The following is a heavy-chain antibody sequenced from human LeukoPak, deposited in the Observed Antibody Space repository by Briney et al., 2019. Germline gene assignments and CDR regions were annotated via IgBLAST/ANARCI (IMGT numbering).Heavy chain of an antibody. CDR1: GASISSYY. D-gene: IGHD3-10*01. V-gene: IGHV4-4*07. CDR2: IYTSGST. CDR3: VRNYGSGSYSSFDY. Sequence: SETLSLTCTVSGASISSYYWSWIRQPAGKGLEWIGRIYTSGSTYCNPSLKSRVTMSVDTSKNQFSLNLSSVTAADTAVYYCVRNYGSGSYSSFDYWGQGTLVTVSS. J-gene: IGHJ4*02.